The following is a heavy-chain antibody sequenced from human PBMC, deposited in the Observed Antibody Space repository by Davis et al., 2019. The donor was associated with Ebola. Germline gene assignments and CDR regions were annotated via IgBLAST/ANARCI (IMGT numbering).Heavy chain of an antibody. CDR3: ASLGSSGWYNRGGSTNWLDP. Sequence: WGSLRLSCSASGFTFSTYSMHCVRQAPGRGLEWVAFVRSHGSAAHYAASVKGRFTISIDNSKNTLYLQLNSLRPEDTAVYYGASLGSSGWYNRGGSTNWLDPWGQGNLVTVSP. CDR2: VRSHGSAA. CDR1: GFTFSTYS. V-gene: IGHV3-30*02. D-gene: IGHD6-19*01. J-gene: IGHJ5*02.